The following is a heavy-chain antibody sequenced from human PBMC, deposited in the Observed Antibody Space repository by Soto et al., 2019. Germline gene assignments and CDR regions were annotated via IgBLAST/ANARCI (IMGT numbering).Heavy chain of an antibody. V-gene: IGHV1-18*01. Sequence: ASVKVSCKASGYTFTSYGISWVRQAPGQGLEWMGWISAYNGNTNYAQKLQGRVTMTTDTSTSTAYMELRSLRSDDTAVYYCARAQGAHVLLWFGELPPVYYFDYWGQGTLVTVSS. CDR1: GYTFTSYG. CDR3: ARAQGAHVLLWFGELPPVYYFDY. CDR2: ISAYNGNT. D-gene: IGHD3-10*01. J-gene: IGHJ4*02.